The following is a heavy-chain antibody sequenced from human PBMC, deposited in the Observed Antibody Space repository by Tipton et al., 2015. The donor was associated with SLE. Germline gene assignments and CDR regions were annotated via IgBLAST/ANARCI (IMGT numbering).Heavy chain of an antibody. V-gene: IGHV4-59*07. Sequence: TLSLTCSVSGGSITNYYWSWIRQPPGKGLEWIGYIYYRGTTNYNPSLKSRVTMSVDTSKNQFSLKLSSVIATDTAVYYCARLIRGMDVWGQGTTVTVSS. J-gene: IGHJ6*02. D-gene: IGHD3-22*01. CDR3: ARLIRGMDV. CDR1: GGSITNYY. CDR2: IYYRGTT.